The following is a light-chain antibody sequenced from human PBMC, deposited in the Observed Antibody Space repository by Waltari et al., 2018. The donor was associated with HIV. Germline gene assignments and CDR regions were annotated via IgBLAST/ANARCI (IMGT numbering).Light chain of an antibody. CDR2: WAS. V-gene: IGKV4-1*01. CDR3: QQYYTTPWR. Sequence: DIVMTQSPDSLAVSLGERATINCKSSQSVLFSSKNKNYLAWYQQKPGQPPKLLIYWASTRESGVPDRFSGSGSGTDFTLTISSLQAEDVAVYYCQQYYTTPWRFGPGTKVDIK. J-gene: IGKJ3*01. CDR1: QSVLFSSKNKNY.